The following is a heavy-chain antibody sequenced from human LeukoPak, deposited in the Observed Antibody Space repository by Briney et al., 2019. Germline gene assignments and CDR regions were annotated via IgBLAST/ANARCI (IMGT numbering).Heavy chain of an antibody. Sequence: SETLSLTCTVSGYSISSGYYWGWIRQPPGKGLEWIGSIYHSGSTYYNPSLKSRVTISVDTSENQFSLKLSSVTAADTAVYYCARGQWESSDFWSGYYTGCYFDYWGQGTLVTVSS. CDR3: ARGQWESSDFWSGYYTGCYFDY. D-gene: IGHD3-3*01. CDR2: IYHSGST. V-gene: IGHV4-38-2*02. CDR1: GYSISSGYY. J-gene: IGHJ4*02.